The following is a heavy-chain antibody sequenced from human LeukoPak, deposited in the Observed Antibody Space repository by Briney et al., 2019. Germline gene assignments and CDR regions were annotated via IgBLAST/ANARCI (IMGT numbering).Heavy chain of an antibody. D-gene: IGHD2-2*01. V-gene: IGHV1-2*02. J-gene: IGHJ4*02. CDR3: ASNVVVPAAPFDY. CDR1: GYTFTGYY. CDR2: INPNSGGT. Sequence: ASVKVSXKASGYTFTGYYMHWVRQAPGQGLEWMRWINPNSGGTNYAQKFQGRVTMTRDTSISTAYMELSRLRSDDTAVYYCASNVVVPAAPFDYWGQGTLVTVSS.